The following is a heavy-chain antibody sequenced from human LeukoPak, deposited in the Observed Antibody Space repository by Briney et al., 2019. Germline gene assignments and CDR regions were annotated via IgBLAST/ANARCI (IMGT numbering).Heavy chain of an antibody. CDR3: ASIYCSSTSCYGFDY. CDR2: IYYSGST. Sequence: SQTLSLTCTVSGGSISSGDYYWSWIRQPPGKGLEWIGYIYYSGSTYYNPSLKSRVTISVDTSKNQFSLKLSSVTAADTAVYYCASIYCSSTSCYGFDYWGQETLVTVSS. D-gene: IGHD2-2*01. J-gene: IGHJ4*02. V-gene: IGHV4-30-4*01. CDR1: GGSISSGDYY.